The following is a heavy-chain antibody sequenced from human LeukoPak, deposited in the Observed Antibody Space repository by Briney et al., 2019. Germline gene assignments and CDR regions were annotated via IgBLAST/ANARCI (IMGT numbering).Heavy chain of an antibody. CDR1: GGTFSSYA. D-gene: IGHD2-15*01. CDR2: IIPIFGTA. V-gene: IGHV1-69*05. Sequence: SVKVSCKASGGTFSSYAISWVRQAPGQGLEWMGGIIPIFGTANYAQKFQGRVTMTRDTSTSTVYMELSSLRSEDTAVYYCARGIVVVVAATGSFDYWGQGTLVTVSS. J-gene: IGHJ4*02. CDR3: ARGIVVVVAATGSFDY.